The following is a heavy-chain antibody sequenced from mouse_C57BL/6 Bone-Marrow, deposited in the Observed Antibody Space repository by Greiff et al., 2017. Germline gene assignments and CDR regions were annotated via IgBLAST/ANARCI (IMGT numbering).Heavy chain of an antibody. D-gene: IGHD2-5*01. CDR2: IYPRDGST. CDR3: AYSNWFAY. V-gene: IGHV1-85*01. Sequence: LQESGPELVKPGASVKLSCKASGYTFTSYDINWVKQRPGQGLEWIGWIYPRDGSTKYNEKFKGKATLTVDTSSSTAYMELHSLTSEDSAVYFCAYSNWFAYWGQGTLVTVSA. CDR1: GYTFTSYD. J-gene: IGHJ3*01.